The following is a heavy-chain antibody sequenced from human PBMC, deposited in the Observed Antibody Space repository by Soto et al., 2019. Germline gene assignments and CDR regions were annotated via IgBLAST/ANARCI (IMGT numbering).Heavy chain of an antibody. D-gene: IGHD2-2*01. J-gene: IGHJ6*02. CDR1: GGSISSGDYY. V-gene: IGHV4-30-4*01. CDR2: IYYSGST. CDR3: ARGKVFPVGGMDV. Sequence: PSETLSLTCTVSGGSISSGDYYWSWIRQPPGKGLEWIGYIYYSGSTYYNPSLKSRVSISIDTSKNQFSLKLSSVTAADTAVYYCARGKVFPVGGMDVWGQGNTVTVSS.